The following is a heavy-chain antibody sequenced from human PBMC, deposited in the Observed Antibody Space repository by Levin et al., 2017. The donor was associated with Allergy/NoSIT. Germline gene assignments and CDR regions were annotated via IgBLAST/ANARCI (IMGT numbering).Heavy chain of an antibody. D-gene: IGHD3-22*01. CDR3: ARYAPDYYDSSGYSGDAFDI. J-gene: IGHJ3*02. CDR2: IYPGDSDT. CDR1: GYSFTSYW. V-gene: IGHV5-51*01. Sequence: PGESLKISCKGSGYSFTSYWIGWVRQMPGKGLEWMGIIYPGDSDTRYSPSFQGQVTISADKSISTAYLQWSSLKASDTAMYYCARYAPDYYDSSGYSGDAFDIWGQGKMVTVSS.